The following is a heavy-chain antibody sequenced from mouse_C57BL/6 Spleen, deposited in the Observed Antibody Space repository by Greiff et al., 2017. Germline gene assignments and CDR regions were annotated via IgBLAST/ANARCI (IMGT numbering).Heavy chain of an antibody. Sequence: QVQLKQPGAELVKPGASVKMSCKASGYTFTSYWITWVKQRPGQGLEWIGDIYPGSGSTNYNEKLKSKATLTVDTSSSTAYMQLSSLTSEDSAVYDCARRTGTMAMDYWGQGTAVTVSS. CDR2: IYPGSGST. D-gene: IGHD4-1*01. J-gene: IGHJ4*01. V-gene: IGHV1-55*01. CDR3: ARRTGTMAMDY. CDR1: GYTFTSYW.